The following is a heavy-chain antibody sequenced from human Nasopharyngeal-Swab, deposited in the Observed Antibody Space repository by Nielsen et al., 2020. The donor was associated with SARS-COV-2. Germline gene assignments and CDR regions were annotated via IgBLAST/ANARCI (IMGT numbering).Heavy chain of an antibody. D-gene: IGHD3-3*01. V-gene: IGHV3-23*01. J-gene: IGHJ4*02. Sequence: WIRQPPGKGLEWVSAISGSGGSTYYADSVKGRFTISRDNSKNTLYLQMNSLRAEDTAVYYCAKDRVGGYYDFWSGQYEYYFDYWGQGTLVPSPQ. CDR2: ISGSGGST. CDR3: AKDRVGGYYDFWSGQYEYYFDY.